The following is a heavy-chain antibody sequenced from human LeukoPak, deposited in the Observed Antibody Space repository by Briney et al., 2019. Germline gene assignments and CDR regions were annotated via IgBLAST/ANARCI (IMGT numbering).Heavy chain of an antibody. Sequence: ASVKVSCKASGYTFTGYYMHWVRQAPGQGLEWMGWINPNSGGTNYAQKFQGRVTMTRDMSTSTVYMELSSLRSEDTAVYYCARTISGSYPYDAFDIWGQGTMVTVSS. CDR3: ARTISGSYPYDAFDI. CDR1: GYTFTGYY. D-gene: IGHD1-26*01. V-gene: IGHV1-2*02. J-gene: IGHJ3*02. CDR2: INPNSGGT.